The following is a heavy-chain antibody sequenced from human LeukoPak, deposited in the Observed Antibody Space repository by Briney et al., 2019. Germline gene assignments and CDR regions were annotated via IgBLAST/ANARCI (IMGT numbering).Heavy chain of an antibody. D-gene: IGHD3-10*01. CDR3: AKDSVWFGETNPFDY. V-gene: IGHV3-48*03. CDR1: GFTFSSYE. J-gene: IGHJ4*02. Sequence: GGSLRLSCAASGFTFSSYEMNWVRQAPGKGLEWVSYISSSGSTIYYADSVKGRFTISRDNSKNTLYLQMNSLRAEDTAVYYCAKDSVWFGETNPFDYWGLGTLVTVSS. CDR2: ISSSGSTI.